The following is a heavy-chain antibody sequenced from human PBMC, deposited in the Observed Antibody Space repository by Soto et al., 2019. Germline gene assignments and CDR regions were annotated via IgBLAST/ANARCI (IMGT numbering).Heavy chain of an antibody. V-gene: IGHV3-48*02. D-gene: IGHD2-8*01. Sequence: PGGSLRLSCAASGFTFSSYSMNWVRQAPGKGLEWVSYISSSSSTIYYADSVKGRFTISRDNAKNLLYLQMNSLRDEDTAVYYCASRCTNGVCYTGFDYWGQGTPVTGSS. J-gene: IGHJ4*02. CDR2: ISSSSSTI. CDR3: ASRCTNGVCYTGFDY. CDR1: GFTFSSYS.